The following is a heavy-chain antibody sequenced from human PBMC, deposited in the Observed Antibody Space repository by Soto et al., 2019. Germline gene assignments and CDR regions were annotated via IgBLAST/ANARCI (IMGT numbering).Heavy chain of an antibody. D-gene: IGHD3-3*01. CDR2: ISGSDGKT. J-gene: IGHJ4*02. CDR3: ARWSYLDY. Sequence: GGALRLSCAASGFCFGSYALSWVRQAPGKGLEWVSTISGSDGKTFYADSVKGRFSISRDTSQSTLYLQMNRLRADDTAMYYCARWSYLDYWGQGTRVTVSS. V-gene: IGHV3-23*01. CDR1: GFCFGSYA.